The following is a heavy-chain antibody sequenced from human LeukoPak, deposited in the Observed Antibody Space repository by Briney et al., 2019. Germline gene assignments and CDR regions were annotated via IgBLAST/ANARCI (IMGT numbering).Heavy chain of an antibody. Sequence: SETLSLTCTVSGGSISSGGYYWSWIRQHPGKGLEWIGYIYYSGSTYYNPSLKSRVTISVDTSKNQFSLKLSSVTAADTAVYYCARSLGDSSGYYYSWFDPWGQGTLVTVSS. V-gene: IGHV4-31*03. CDR1: GGSISSGGYY. CDR2: IYYSGST. D-gene: IGHD3-22*01. CDR3: ARSLGDSSGYYYSWFDP. J-gene: IGHJ5*02.